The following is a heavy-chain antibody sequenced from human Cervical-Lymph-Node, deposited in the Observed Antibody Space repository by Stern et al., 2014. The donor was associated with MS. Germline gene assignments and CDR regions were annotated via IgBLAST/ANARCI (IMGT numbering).Heavy chain of an antibody. Sequence: VQLVQSGAEVKKPGESLKISCKTAGYSFTNYWIGWVRQMPGQGLEWMGIIYPSASDTRYSPSFQGQVIISADKSIGTAYLQWRSLKASDSGIYYCARGAPPENWGQGTLVTVSS. CDR1: GYSFTNYW. CDR2: IYPSASDT. V-gene: IGHV5-51*03. CDR3: ARGAPPEN. D-gene: IGHD1-26*01. J-gene: IGHJ4*02.